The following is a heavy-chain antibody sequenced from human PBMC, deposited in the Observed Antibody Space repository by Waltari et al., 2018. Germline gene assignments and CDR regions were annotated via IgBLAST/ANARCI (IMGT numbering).Heavy chain of an antibody. J-gene: IGHJ4*02. CDR2: IYHSGST. Sequence: QVQLQESGPGLVKPSETLSLTCAVSGYSISSGYYWGWIRQPPGKGLEWIGSIYHSGSTYYNPALKSRVTIAVDTSKNQFSLKLSSVTAADTAVYYCARASPELLDYWGQGTLVTVSS. CDR3: ARASPELLDY. CDR1: GYSISSGYY. V-gene: IGHV4-38-2*01. D-gene: IGHD1-7*01.